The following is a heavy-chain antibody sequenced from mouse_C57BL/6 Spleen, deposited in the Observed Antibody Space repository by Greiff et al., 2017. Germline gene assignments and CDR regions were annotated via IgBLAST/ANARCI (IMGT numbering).Heavy chain of an antibody. CDR1: GYTFTSYW. J-gene: IGHJ2*01. V-gene: IGHV1-72*01. CDR2: IDPNSGGT. Sequence: VQLQQPGAELVKPGASVKLSCKASGYTFTSYWMHWVKQRPGRGLEWIGRIDPNSGGTKYNEKFKSKATLTVDKPSSTAYMQRSSLTSEDSAVYYCARRVTTVPYYFDYWGQGTTLTVSS. CDR3: ARRVTTVPYYFDY. D-gene: IGHD1-1*01.